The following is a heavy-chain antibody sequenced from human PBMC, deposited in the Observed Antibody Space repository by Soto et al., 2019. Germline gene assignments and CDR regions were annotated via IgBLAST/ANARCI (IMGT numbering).Heavy chain of an antibody. CDR1: GGSISSYY. V-gene: IGHV4-4*07. D-gene: IGHD3-22*01. J-gene: IGHJ4*02. CDR2: IYTSGST. Sequence: PSETLSLTCTVSGGSISSYYWSWIRQPAGKGLEWIGRIYTSGSTNYNPSLKSRVTMSVDTSKNQFSLKLSSVTAADTAVYYCARFWPGHRDSSGYYRKGYFDYWGQGTLVTVSS. CDR3: ARFWPGHRDSSGYYRKGYFDY.